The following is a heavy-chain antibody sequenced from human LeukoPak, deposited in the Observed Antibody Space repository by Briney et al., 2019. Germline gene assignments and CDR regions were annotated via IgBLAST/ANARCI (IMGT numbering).Heavy chain of an antibody. D-gene: IGHD4-17*01. CDR2: ISYDGSNK. Sequence: GGSLGLSCAASGFTFSSYAMHWVRQAPGKGLEWVAVISYDGSNKYYADSVKGRFTISRDNSKNTLYLQMNSLRAEDTAVYYCARAGYGDYRTDYWGQGTLVTVSS. V-gene: IGHV3-30*04. CDR3: ARAGYGDYRTDY. CDR1: GFTFSSYA. J-gene: IGHJ4*02.